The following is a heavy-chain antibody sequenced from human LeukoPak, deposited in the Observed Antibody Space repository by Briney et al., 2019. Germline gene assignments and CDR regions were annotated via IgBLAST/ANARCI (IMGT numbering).Heavy chain of an antibody. CDR2: MNPNSGNT. Sequence: ASVKVSCKASGYTFTSYDINWVRQASGQGLEWMGWMNPNSGNTGFAQKLQGRVTMTTDTSTSTAYMELRSLRSDDTAVYYCARGVMSPEKWFDPWGQGILVTVSS. V-gene: IGHV1-8*01. D-gene: IGHD1-14*01. CDR1: GYTFTSYD. J-gene: IGHJ5*02. CDR3: ARGVMSPEKWFDP.